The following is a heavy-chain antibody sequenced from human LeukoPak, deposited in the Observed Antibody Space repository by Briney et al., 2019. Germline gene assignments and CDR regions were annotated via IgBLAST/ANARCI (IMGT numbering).Heavy chain of an antibody. CDR3: AKDRLSHHCTGSYRDY. J-gene: IGHJ4*02. V-gene: IGHV3-23*01. CDR1: GFTFVNYA. D-gene: IGHD3-10*02. Sequence: PGGSLRLSCVASGFTFVNYALSWVSQAPGKGLEWVSAISGSGTGTYYADSVKGRFTISRDSSKNTVYLQMNSLRVEDTAVYFCAKDRLSHHCTGSYRDYWGRGTRVKVSS. CDR2: ISGSGTGT.